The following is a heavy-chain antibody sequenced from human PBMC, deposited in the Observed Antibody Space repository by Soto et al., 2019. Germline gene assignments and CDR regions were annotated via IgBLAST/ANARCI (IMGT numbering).Heavy chain of an antibody. CDR2: IKQDGSEK. Sequence: PGGSLRLSCAASGFTFSSYWMSWVRQAPGKGLEWVANIKQDGSEKYYVDSVKGRFTISRDNAKNSLYLQMNSLRAEDTAVYYCARVGGFLEWLLPYYYYGMDVWGQGTTVTVSS. CDR1: GFTFSSYW. J-gene: IGHJ6*02. CDR3: ARVGGFLEWLLPYYYYGMDV. V-gene: IGHV3-7*03. D-gene: IGHD3-3*01.